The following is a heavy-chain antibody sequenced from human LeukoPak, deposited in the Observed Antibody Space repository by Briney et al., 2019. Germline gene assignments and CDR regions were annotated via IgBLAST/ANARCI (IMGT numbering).Heavy chain of an antibody. V-gene: IGHV3-30-3*01. CDR1: GFTFSSYG. D-gene: IGHD6-13*01. CDR2: ISADGSNK. CDR3: ARGAAAAGTRDWFDP. Sequence: GGSPRLSCAASGFTFSSYGMHWVRQAPGKGLEWVAVISADGSNKYYVDSVKGRFTISRDNSKNTLYLQMNSLRAEATAVYYCARGAAAAGTRDWFDPWGQGTLVTVSS. J-gene: IGHJ5*02.